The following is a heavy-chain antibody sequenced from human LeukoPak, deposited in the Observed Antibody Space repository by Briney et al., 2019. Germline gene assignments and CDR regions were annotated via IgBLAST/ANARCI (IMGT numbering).Heavy chain of an antibody. CDR1: GGSISSYY. J-gene: IGHJ6*03. CDR3: AAAGSYYLNYYYYMDV. V-gene: IGHV4-59*01. Sequence: SETLSLTCTVSGGSISSYYWSWIRQPPGKGLEWIGYIYYSGSTNYNPSLKSRVTISVDTSKNQFSLKLSSVTAADTAVYYCAAAGSYYLNYYYYMDVWGKGTTVTVSS. D-gene: IGHD1-26*01. CDR2: IYYSGST.